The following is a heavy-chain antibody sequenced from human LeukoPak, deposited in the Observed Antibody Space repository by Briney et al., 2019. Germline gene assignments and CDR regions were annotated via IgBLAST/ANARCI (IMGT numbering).Heavy chain of an antibody. CDR2: ISSNGGST. CDR3: ARDYYPGIAARPYAFDI. CDR1: GFTFSSYA. V-gene: IGHV3-64*01. J-gene: IGHJ3*02. Sequence: GGSLRLSCAASGFTFSSYAMHWVRQAPGKGLEYVSAISSNGGSTYYANSVKGRFTISRDNSKNTLYLQMGSLRAEDMAVYYCARDYYPGIAARPYAFDIWGQGTMVTVSS. D-gene: IGHD6-6*01.